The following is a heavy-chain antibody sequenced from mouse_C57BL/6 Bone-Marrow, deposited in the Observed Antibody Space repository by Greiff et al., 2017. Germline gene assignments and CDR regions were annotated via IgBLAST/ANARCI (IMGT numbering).Heavy chain of an antibody. D-gene: IGHD1-1*01. CDR2: INPNNGGT. Sequence: EVQLQQSGPELVKPGASVKISCKASGYTFTDYYMNWVKQSHGKSLEWIGDINPNNGGTSYNQKFKGKATLTVDKSSSTAYMELRSLTSEDSAVFYGARADYYGSSYYAMDYWGQGTSVTVSS. CDR3: ARADYYGSSYYAMDY. CDR1: GYTFTDYY. V-gene: IGHV1-26*01. J-gene: IGHJ4*01.